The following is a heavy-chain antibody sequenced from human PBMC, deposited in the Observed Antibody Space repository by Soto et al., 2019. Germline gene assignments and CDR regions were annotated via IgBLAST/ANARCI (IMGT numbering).Heavy chain of an antibody. CDR1: GDSLSTYY. D-gene: IGHD3-16*02. J-gene: IGHJ4*02. V-gene: IGHV4-4*07. CDR3: ARESVSGTYRFDS. Sequence: QVQLQESGPGLVRPSETLSLTCTVSGDSLSTYYWSWMRQPAGERLEWIGRIHDTGRTNYNPSLNSRVTMSVDTSKNQFSLRVNSVTAADTAVYYCARESVSGTYRFDSWGQGTLVTVSS. CDR2: IHDTGRT.